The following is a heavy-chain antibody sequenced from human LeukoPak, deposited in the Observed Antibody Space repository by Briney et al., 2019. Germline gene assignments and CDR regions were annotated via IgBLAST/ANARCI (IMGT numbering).Heavy chain of an antibody. CDR3: ARADYYDSSGYSYFDY. CDR1: GGSFSGYY. CDR2: INHSGST. D-gene: IGHD3-22*01. J-gene: IGHJ4*02. V-gene: IGHV4-34*01. Sequence: SETLSLTCAVYGGSFSGYYWSWIRQPPGKGLEWIGEINHSGSTNYNPSLKSRVTISVDTSKNQFSLKLSSVTAADTAVYYCARADYYDSSGYSYFDYWGQGTLVTVSS.